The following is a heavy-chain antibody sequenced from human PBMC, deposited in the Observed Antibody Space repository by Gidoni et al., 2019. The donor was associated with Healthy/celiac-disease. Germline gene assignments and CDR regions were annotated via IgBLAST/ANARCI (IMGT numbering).Heavy chain of an antibody. CDR2: INHSGST. D-gene: IGHD2-21*02. J-gene: IGHJ1*01. Sequence: QVQLQQWGAGLLKPSETLSLTCAVYGGSFSGYYWSWIRQPPGKGLEWIGEINHSGSTNYNPSLKSRVTISVDTSKNQFSLKLSSVTAADTAVYYCARASWGDFDKYFQHWGQGTLVTVSS. CDR3: ARASWGDFDKYFQH. CDR1: GGSFSGYY. V-gene: IGHV4-34*01.